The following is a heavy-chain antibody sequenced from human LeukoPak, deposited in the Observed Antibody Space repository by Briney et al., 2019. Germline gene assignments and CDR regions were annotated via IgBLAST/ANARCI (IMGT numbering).Heavy chain of an antibody. D-gene: IGHD2-2*01. V-gene: IGHV4-31*03. CDR1: GGSISGAYY. CDR2: IYYSGTT. Sequence: PSETLSLTCSVSGGSISGAYYWSWIRQHPGKGLEYFGYIYYSGTTYYNPSLQSRVTISVDTSKNQFSLKLNSVTAADTAVYYCAREIVVGSTSWVDPWGQGTLVTASS. J-gene: IGHJ5*02. CDR3: AREIVVGSTSWVDP.